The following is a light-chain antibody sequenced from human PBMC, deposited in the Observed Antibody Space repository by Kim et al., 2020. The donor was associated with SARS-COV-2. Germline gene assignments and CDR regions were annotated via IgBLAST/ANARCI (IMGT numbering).Light chain of an antibody. J-gene: IGKJ1*01. Sequence: EIVLTQSPGTLSLSPGERATLSCRASQTVSSDYLAWYQQKPGQAPRLLIYDASNRATGIPDSFSGSGSGTDFTLTISRLEPEDFAVYYCQQYDRSPLTFGQGTKVDIK. V-gene: IGKV3-20*01. CDR1: QTVSSDY. CDR2: DAS. CDR3: QQYDRSPLT.